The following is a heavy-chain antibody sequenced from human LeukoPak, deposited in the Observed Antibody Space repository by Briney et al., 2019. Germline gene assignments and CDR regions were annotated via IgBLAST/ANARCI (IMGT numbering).Heavy chain of an antibody. CDR3: ARGSSSSITMIVDLLFDI. V-gene: IGHV3-23*01. J-gene: IGHJ3*02. CDR1: GFTFSSYA. D-gene: IGHD3-22*01. CDR2: FSGSGGST. Sequence: GGSLRLSCAASGFTFSSYAMSWVRQAPGKGLECISGFSGSGGSTYYADSVKGRFTISRDNSKNTLYLQMNSLRAEDTAVYYCARGSSSSITMIVDLLFDIWGQGTMVTVSS.